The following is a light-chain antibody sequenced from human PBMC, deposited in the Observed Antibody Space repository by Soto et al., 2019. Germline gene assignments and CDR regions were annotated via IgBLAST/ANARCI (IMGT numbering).Light chain of an antibody. Sequence: EIVLTQSPATLSLSPGERATLSCRASQSVGTYLAWYQQKPGQAPRLLIYQTSIRAAGIPARFSASGSGTDFTLTISDVQPEDFALYYCHQRQSWPRTFGQGTKVDI. CDR1: QSVGTY. J-gene: IGKJ1*01. CDR3: HQRQSWPRT. CDR2: QTS. V-gene: IGKV3-11*01.